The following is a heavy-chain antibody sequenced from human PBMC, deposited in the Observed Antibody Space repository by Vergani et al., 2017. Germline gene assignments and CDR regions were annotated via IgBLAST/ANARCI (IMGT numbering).Heavy chain of an antibody. CDR3: ARDVSYSNYFGY. D-gene: IGHD4-11*01. V-gene: IGHV3-21*01. Sequence: VQLVESGGGVVQPGRSLRLSCAASGFTFSSYAMHWVRQAPGKGLEWVSSISSSSSYIYYADSVKGRFTISRDNAKNSLYLQMNSLRAEDTAVYYCARDVSYSNYFGYWGQGTLVTVSS. CDR2: ISSSSSYI. J-gene: IGHJ4*02. CDR1: GFTFSSYA.